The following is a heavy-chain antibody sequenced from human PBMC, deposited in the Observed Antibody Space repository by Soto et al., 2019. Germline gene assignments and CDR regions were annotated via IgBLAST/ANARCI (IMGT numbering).Heavy chain of an antibody. CDR1: GVPSSFCS. CDR3: ARVLVGATAHDAFDI. J-gene: IGHJ3*02. D-gene: IGHD1-26*01. CDR2: ISSRSTYT. Sequence: GGAKRLSSPASGVPSSFCSVSSIRPAPGKGLEWVSSISSRSTYTHYADSLKGRFTVSRDNAKNSLYLQMNSLRGEDTAVYYCARVLVGATAHDAFDIWGQGKMVTGS. V-gene: IGHV3-21*01.